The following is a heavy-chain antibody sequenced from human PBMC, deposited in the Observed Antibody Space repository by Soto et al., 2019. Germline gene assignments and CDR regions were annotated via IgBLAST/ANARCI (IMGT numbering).Heavy chain of an antibody. CDR3: AKPTGGYDSGFDY. V-gene: IGHV3-23*01. CDR2: VTGTSGVT. D-gene: IGHD5-12*01. Sequence: EVQLLESGGGLVQPGESLRLSCAASGFTFTSHAMSWIRQAPGKGLEWVSVVTGTSGVTYYADSVKGRFTVSRDNSKATLYLQMEGLRAVDAAVYYCAKPTGGYDSGFDYWGKGTLVTVSS. CDR1: GFTFTSHA. J-gene: IGHJ4*02.